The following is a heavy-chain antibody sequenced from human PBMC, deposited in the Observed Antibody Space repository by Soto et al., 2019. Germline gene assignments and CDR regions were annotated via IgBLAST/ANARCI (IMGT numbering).Heavy chain of an antibody. J-gene: IGHJ6*02. Sequence: EVQLLESGGGLVQPGGSLRLSCAASGFTFSSYAMSWVRQAPGKGLEWVSAISGSGGSTYYADAVKGLFTISRDNSKNTLYRQMNSLRAEDTAVYYCAKAVGSAWFYYYYGMDVWGQGTTVTVSS. V-gene: IGHV3-23*01. CDR1: GFTFSSYA. CDR2: ISGSGGST. CDR3: AKAVGSAWFYYYYGMDV. D-gene: IGHD3-9*01.